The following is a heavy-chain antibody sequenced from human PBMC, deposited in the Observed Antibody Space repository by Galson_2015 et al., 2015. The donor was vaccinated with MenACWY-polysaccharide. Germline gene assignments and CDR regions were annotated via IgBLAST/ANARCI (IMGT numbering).Heavy chain of an antibody. D-gene: IGHD6-19*01. CDR1: GGSISTHY. J-gene: IGHJ4*02. CDR3: AATRQWLAFDY. V-gene: IGHV4-59*11. CDR2: SYNSGST. Sequence: SETLSLTCTVSGGSISTHYWSWIRQPPGKGLEWIGCSYNSGSTNYNPSLKSRVTVSVDTYKNQFSLRLSSVTAADTAVYYCAATRQWLAFDYWGQGFLVTVSS.